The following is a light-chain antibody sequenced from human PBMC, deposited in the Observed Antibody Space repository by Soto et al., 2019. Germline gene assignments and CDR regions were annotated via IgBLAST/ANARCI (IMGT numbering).Light chain of an antibody. CDR3: QQYSYYRT. V-gene: IGKV1-5*01. J-gene: IGKJ1*01. CDR1: QSISNS. CDR2: DAS. Sequence: DIQMTQSPSTVSASVGDRVTITFRASQSISNSLAWYQQRPGTAPKLLIYDASTLENGVPSRFSGSGSGTEFTLTISSLQPDDSATYYCQQYSYYRTFGQGTKVDI.